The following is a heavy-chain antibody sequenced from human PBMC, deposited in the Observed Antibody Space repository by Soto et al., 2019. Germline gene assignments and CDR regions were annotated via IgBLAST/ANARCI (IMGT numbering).Heavy chain of an antibody. CDR1: GGSLSSYY. V-gene: IGHV4-59*01. CDR3: ARSPDFWSGYSN. J-gene: IGHJ4*02. CDR2: TYYSGST. Sequence: PTETLSLTCTVSGGSLSSYYWSWIRQPPGKGLEWIGYTYYSGSTNYNPSLKSRVTIPVDTSKNQFSLKLSSVTAADTAVYYCARSPDFWSGYSNWGQGTLVTVSS. D-gene: IGHD3-3*01.